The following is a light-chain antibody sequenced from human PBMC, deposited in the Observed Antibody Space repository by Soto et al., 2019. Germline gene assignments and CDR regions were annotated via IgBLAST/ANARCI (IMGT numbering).Light chain of an antibody. CDR1: SSDVGNYNL. J-gene: IGLJ1*01. V-gene: IGLV2-23*02. CDR3: CSYAGDSYV. CDR2: DVS. Sequence: QPASVSGSPGQSITISCTGTSSDVGNYNLVSWYQQHPGKAPKLMIYDVSKRPSGVSNRFSGSKSGNTASLTISGLQADDEADYYCCSYAGDSYVFGTGTKLTVL.